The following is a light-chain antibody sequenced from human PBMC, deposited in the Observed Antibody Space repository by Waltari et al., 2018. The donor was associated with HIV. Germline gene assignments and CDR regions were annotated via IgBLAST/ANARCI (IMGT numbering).Light chain of an antibody. J-gene: IGKJ3*01. V-gene: IGKV3-20*01. CDR1: QSVSSNY. CDR2: AAS. Sequence: EIVLTQSPDTLSLSPGDRATLSCRASQSVSSNYLAWYQQKPGQAPRLLIYAASRRATGIPDRFSGSGSGIDFTLTINRLEPEDFAVYYCQQYGTSPFTFGPGTKVDIK. CDR3: QQYGTSPFT.